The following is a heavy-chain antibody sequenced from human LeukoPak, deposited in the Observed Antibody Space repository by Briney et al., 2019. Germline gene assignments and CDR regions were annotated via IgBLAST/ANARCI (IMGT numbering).Heavy chain of an antibody. J-gene: IGHJ4*02. D-gene: IGHD3-10*01. CDR3: AKVAKYYYGPETYFFFEN. Sequence: SETLSLTCTVSDTSINTHYWSWIRQPAGRGLEWIGHIYATGTTNYNPSLKSRVSMSIDTSKNQISLNLRSVTAADTAVYYCAKVAKYYYGPETYFFFENWGQGTLVTVSS. CDR1: DTSINTHY. V-gene: IGHV4-4*07. CDR2: IYATGTT.